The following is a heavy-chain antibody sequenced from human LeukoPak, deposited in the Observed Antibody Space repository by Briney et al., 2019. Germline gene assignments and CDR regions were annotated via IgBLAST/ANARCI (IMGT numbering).Heavy chain of an antibody. Sequence: SETLSLTCAVSGDSISSDYWSWIRQPPGKGLEWIGEINHSGSTNYNPSLKSRVAISVDTSKNQFSLKLSSVTAADTAVYYCARRYYYDSSGYYGNWGQGTLVTVSS. CDR3: ARRYYYDSSGYYGN. CDR1: GDSISSDY. CDR2: INHSGST. V-gene: IGHV4-34*01. J-gene: IGHJ4*02. D-gene: IGHD3-22*01.